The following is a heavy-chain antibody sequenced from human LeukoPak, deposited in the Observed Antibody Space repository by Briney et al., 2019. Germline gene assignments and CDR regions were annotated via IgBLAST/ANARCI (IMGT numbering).Heavy chain of an antibody. Sequence: SSETLSLTCAVYGGSFSGYYWSWIRQPPGKGLEWIGEINHSGSTNYNPSLKSRVTISVDTSKNQFSLKLSSVTAADTAVYCCARGESELLWFGELYDYYYYMDVWGKGTTVTVSS. CDR2: INHSGST. J-gene: IGHJ6*03. V-gene: IGHV4-34*01. D-gene: IGHD3-10*01. CDR3: ARGESELLWFGELYDYYYYMDV. CDR1: GGSFSGYY.